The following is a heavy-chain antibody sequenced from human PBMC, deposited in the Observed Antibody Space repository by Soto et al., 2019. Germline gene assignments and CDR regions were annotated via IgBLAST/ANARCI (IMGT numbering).Heavy chain of an antibody. CDR2: INPGGGT. CDR1: GGSLRGYF. V-gene: IGHV4-34*01. CDR3: ARYVNWFDP. Sequence: SETLSLTCAVSGGSLRGYFWSWIRQPPGKGLEWIGDINPGGGTNYNPSLKSRVTISVDTAKNQFSLRLTSVTAADTAVYYCARYVNWFDPWGQGTLVTVSS. J-gene: IGHJ5*02. D-gene: IGHD3-10*02.